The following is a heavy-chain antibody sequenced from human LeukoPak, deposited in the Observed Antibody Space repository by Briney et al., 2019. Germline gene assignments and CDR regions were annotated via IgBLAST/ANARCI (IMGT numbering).Heavy chain of an antibody. D-gene: IGHD3-22*01. CDR1: RFTFNNYE. Sequence: GGSLRLSCAASRFTFNNYEMNWVRQAPGKGLEWVSYISSTSGTKDYADSVKGRFTISRDSAKNSLYLQMNSLRAEDTAVYYCARALYDSSDSDAFDIWGQGTMVTVSS. CDR2: ISSTSGTK. J-gene: IGHJ3*02. CDR3: ARALYDSSDSDAFDI. V-gene: IGHV3-48*03.